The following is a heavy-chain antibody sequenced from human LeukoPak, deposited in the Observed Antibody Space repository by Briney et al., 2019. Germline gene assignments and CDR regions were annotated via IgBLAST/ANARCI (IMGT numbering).Heavy chain of an antibody. D-gene: IGHD1-1*01. CDR2: IYSSVNT. CDR3: ARGGVVVQDAFDI. V-gene: IGHV4-59*08. Sequence: PSETLSLTCTVSAGSISSYYWGWIRQPPGKGLEWIGSIYSSVNTNDNPSLKSRLTISVNTSKNQFSLKLASVTAADTAMYYCARGGVVVQDAFDIWGQGTMVTVSS. J-gene: IGHJ3*02. CDR1: AGSISSYY.